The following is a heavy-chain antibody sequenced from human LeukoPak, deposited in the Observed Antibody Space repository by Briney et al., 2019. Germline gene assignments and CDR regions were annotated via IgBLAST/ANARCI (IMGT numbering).Heavy chain of an antibody. CDR2: IDPSDSYT. D-gene: IGHD1-1*01. CDR3: ATSTTSDVFDY. V-gene: IGHV5-10-1*01. Sequence: GESLKISCKGSGYSFTSYWISWVRQMPGKGLEWMGRIDPSDSYTNYSPSFQGHVTISVDKSISTAYLQWSSLKASDTAMYYCATSTTSDVFDYWGQGTLVTVSS. CDR1: GYSFTSYW. J-gene: IGHJ4*02.